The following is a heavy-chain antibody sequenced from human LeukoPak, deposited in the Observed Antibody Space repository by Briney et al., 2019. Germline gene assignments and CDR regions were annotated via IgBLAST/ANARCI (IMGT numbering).Heavy chain of an antibody. CDR1: GYTFTSYY. Sequence: ASVKVSCKASGYTFTSYYMHWVRQAPGQGLEWMGIINPSGGSTSYAQKFQGRVTITADESTSTAYMELSSLRSEDTAVYYCARGARYGGYANWFDPWGQGTLVTVSS. CDR2: INPSGGST. CDR3: ARGARYGGYANWFDP. J-gene: IGHJ5*02. D-gene: IGHD5-12*01. V-gene: IGHV1-46*01.